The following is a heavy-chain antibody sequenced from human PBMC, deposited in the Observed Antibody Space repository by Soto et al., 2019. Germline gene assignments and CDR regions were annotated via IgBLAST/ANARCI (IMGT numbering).Heavy chain of an antibody. J-gene: IGHJ4*02. Sequence: EVQLVESGGGLIQPGGSLRLSCAASGFAVSSKYMTWVRQAPGKGLEWVSVIYGGGTTYYAVSVKGRFTISRDTAKNTLYLQMTGLRAADTAVYYCVQTAGWPGFDFWGQGTLVTVSS. CDR1: GFAVSSKY. V-gene: IGHV3-53*01. CDR2: IYGGGTT. D-gene: IGHD6-19*01. CDR3: VQTAGWPGFDF.